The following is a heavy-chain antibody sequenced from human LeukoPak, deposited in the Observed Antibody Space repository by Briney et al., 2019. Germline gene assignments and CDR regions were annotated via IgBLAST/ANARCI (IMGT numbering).Heavy chain of an antibody. J-gene: IGHJ6*03. CDR3: ARDSRLWFGELLNYYYYYMDV. CDR2: ISSSSSYI. D-gene: IGHD3-10*01. Sequence: GSLRLSCAVSGFTLSSYTMNWVRQAPGKGLEWVSFISSSSSYIYYADSVKGRFTISRDNAENSLYLQMNSLRVEDTAVYYCARDSRLWFGELLNYYYYYMDVWGKGTTVTISS. V-gene: IGHV3-21*01. CDR1: GFTLSSYT.